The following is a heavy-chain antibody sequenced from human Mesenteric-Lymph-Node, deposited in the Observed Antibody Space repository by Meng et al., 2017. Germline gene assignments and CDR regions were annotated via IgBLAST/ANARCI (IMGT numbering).Heavy chain of an antibody. CDR2: INSDGSST. CDR3: ARDPYCGGDCYFLNDAFDI. J-gene: IGHJ3*02. Sequence: GESLKISCAASGFTFSSYWMHWVRQAPGKGLVWVSRINSDGSSTSYADSVKGRFTISRDNAKNTLYLQMNSLRAEDTAVYYCARDPYCGGDCYFLNDAFDIWGQGTMVTVSS. D-gene: IGHD2-21*02. V-gene: IGHV3-74*01. CDR1: GFTFSSYW.